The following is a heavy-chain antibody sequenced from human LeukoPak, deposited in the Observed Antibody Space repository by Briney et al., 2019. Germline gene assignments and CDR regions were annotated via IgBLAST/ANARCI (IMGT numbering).Heavy chain of an antibody. Sequence: GGSLRLSCAASGFTFSSYAMSWVRQAPGKGLEWVSAISGSGGSTYYADSVKVRFTISRDNSKNTLDLQMNSPRAEETAVYYCAKDSGVGAYDYFDYWGQGTLVTVSS. J-gene: IGHJ4*02. D-gene: IGHD1-26*01. CDR1: GFTFSSYA. V-gene: IGHV3-23*01. CDR3: AKDSGVGAYDYFDY. CDR2: ISGSGGST.